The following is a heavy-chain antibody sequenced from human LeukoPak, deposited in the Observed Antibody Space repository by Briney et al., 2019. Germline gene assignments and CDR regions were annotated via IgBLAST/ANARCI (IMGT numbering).Heavy chain of an antibody. J-gene: IGHJ4*02. CDR2: ISFSGRSA. CDR1: GFTFSDYA. V-gene: IGHV3-23*01. Sequence: GGSLRLSCAVSGFTFSDYAMSWVRQAPGKGLEWVLGISFSGRSANYADSVKGRFIISRDNSNNTLYLQMNSLRAEDTAVYYCAKDREKAVGATIFDHWGQGTLVTVSS. D-gene: IGHD1-26*01. CDR3: AKDREKAVGATIFDH.